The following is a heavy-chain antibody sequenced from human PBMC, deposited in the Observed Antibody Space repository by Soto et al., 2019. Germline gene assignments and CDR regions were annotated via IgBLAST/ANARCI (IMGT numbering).Heavy chain of an antibody. CDR3: ARDRYCSSTSCHDAFDI. D-gene: IGHD2-2*01. CDR1: GYTFTSYA. Sequence: ASVKVSCKASGYTFTSYAIHWVRQAPGQRLEWMGRINTGNGNTKYSQKFQGRVTITRDTSASTAYMELSSLRSEDTAVYYCARDRYCSSTSCHDAFDIWGQGTMVTVSS. CDR2: INTGNGNT. J-gene: IGHJ3*02. V-gene: IGHV1-3*04.